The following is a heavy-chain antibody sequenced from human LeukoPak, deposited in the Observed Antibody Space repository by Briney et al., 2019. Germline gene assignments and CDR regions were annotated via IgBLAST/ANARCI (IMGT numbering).Heavy chain of an antibody. D-gene: IGHD1-1*01. J-gene: IGHJ3*02. CDR3: ARETGTDAFDI. CDR2: IIPNLGIA. CDR1: GGTFSSYA. Sequence: SVKVSCKASGGTFSSYAISWVRQAPGQGLEWMGSIIPNLGIANYAQKFQGRLTITADNSTSTAYMERSSLRSEDTAVYYCARETGTDAFDIWGQGTMVTVSS. V-gene: IGHV1-69*04.